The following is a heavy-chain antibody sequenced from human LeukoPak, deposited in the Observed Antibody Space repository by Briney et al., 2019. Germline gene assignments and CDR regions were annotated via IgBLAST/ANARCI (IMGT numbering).Heavy chain of an antibody. V-gene: IGHV1-46*01. CDR1: GYTFTSCF. CDR2: INPSGGST. CDR3: ARGPYSGDWHFDF. Sequence: ASVKVSCKASGYTFTSCFIHWVRQALGQGLEWMGVINPSGGSTSYAQKFQGRVTMTRDTSTSTVSMELSSLRFEDTAVYYCARGPYSGDWHFDFWGQGTLVTVSS. J-gene: IGHJ4*02. D-gene: IGHD6-19*01.